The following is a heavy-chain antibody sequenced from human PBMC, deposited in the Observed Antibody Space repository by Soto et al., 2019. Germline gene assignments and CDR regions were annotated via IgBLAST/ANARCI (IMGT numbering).Heavy chain of an antibody. Sequence: PSETLSLTCTVSGGSISSDYWSWIRQPPGKGLEWIGYIYYSGSTNYNPSLKSRVTISVDTSKNQFSLKLSSVTAADTAVYYCARDGDHHYLLAFWGQGTTVSVS. J-gene: IGHJ6*02. V-gene: IGHV4-59*01. CDR2: IYYSGST. CDR1: GGSISSDY. CDR3: ARDGDHHYLLAF. D-gene: IGHD1-26*01.